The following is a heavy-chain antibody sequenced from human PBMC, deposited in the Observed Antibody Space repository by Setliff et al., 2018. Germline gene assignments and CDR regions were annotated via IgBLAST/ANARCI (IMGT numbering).Heavy chain of an antibody. J-gene: IGHJ6*03. D-gene: IGHD6-19*01. Sequence: PSETLSLTCTVSGGSISDYDASISGYYWSWIRQPPGKGLEWIGHIYIGGSANYNPSLKSRVTMSIDTSKNQFSLKLNSVTAADMAVYYCAREQWLDPPGYYYMDVWAKGTTVTVSS. CDR3: AREQWLDPPGYYYMDV. CDR1: GGSISDYDASISGYY. CDR2: IYIGGSA. V-gene: IGHV4-61*08.